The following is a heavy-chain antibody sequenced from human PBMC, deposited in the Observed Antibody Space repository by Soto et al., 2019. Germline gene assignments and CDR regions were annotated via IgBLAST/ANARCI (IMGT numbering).Heavy chain of an antibody. CDR1: GYSFTSYW. CDR2: IYPGDSDT. V-gene: IGHV5-51*01. D-gene: IGHD2-2*01. CDR3: ARSGRYCTSTSCYSDY. J-gene: IGHJ4*02. Sequence: PGESLKISCKGSGYSFTSYWIGWVRQMPGKGLEWMGIIYPGDSDTRYSPSFQGQVTISADKSISTAYLQWSSLKASDTAMYYCARSGRYCTSTSCYSDYWGQGTLVTVSS.